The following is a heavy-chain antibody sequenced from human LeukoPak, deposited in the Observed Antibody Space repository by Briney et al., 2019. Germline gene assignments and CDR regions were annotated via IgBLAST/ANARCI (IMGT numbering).Heavy chain of an antibody. CDR2: FDPEDGET. Sequence: ASVKVSCKVSGYTLTELSMHWVRQAPGKGLEWMGGFDPEDGETIYAQKFQGRVTMTEDTSTDTAYMELSSLRSEDTAVYYCAASGSPRVILFSISPARGAFDIWGQGTMVTVSS. J-gene: IGHJ3*02. V-gene: IGHV1-24*01. D-gene: IGHD1-26*01. CDR1: GYTLTELS. CDR3: AASGSPRVILFSISPARGAFDI.